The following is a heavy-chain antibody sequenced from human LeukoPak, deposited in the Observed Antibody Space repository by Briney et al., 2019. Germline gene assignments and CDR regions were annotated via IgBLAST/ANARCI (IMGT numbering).Heavy chain of an antibody. Sequence: GESLKISFKGSGYSFTSYWIGWVRQMPGKGLEWMGIIYPGDSDTRYSPSFQGQVTISADKSISTAYLQWSSLEASDTAMYYCARQVGTPSGWFDPWGQGTLVTVSS. J-gene: IGHJ5*02. V-gene: IGHV5-51*01. CDR2: IYPGDSDT. CDR3: ARQVGTPSGWFDP. CDR1: GYSFTSYW. D-gene: IGHD2-21*02.